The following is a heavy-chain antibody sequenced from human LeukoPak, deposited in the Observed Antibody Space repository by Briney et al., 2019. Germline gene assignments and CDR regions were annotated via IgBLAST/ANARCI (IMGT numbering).Heavy chain of an antibody. CDR3: ARAGGTKKELDY. CDR1: GGSISSYY. CDR2: IFYSGST. V-gene: IGHV4-59*01. D-gene: IGHD3-16*01. J-gene: IGHJ4*02. Sequence: SETLPLTCTVSGGSISSYYWSWIRQPPGKGLEWIGHIFYSGSTNYNPSLKSRVTVSVDTSKNQFSLELSSVTAADTAVYYCARAGGTKKELDYWGQGTLVTVSS.